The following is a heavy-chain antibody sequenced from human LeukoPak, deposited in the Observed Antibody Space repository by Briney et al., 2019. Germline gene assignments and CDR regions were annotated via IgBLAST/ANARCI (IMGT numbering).Heavy chain of an antibody. Sequence: SETLSLTCTVSGYSISSGYYWGWIRQPPGKGLEWIGSIYQSGSTYQNPSLKSRVTISVDTSKNQFSLRLSSVTAADTAVYFCARVPGPNWFDPWGQGTLVTVSS. CDR2: IYQSGST. CDR1: GYSISSGYY. CDR3: ARVPGPNWFDP. J-gene: IGHJ5*02. V-gene: IGHV4-38-2*02.